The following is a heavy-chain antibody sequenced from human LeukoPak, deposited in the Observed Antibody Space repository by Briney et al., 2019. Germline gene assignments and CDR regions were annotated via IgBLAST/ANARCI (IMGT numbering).Heavy chain of an antibody. CDR3: ARGVFRWLLNCFVP. Sequence: PSDPVSLMCTVCDGSINSTRSFWRWAPQPPGGGVEGIGSIDYSESPSYTPSLKSQPTISVHTSKHKLSLRLICATDADRAVLYCARGVFRWLLNCFVPWGEGALVSLSS. CDR1: DGSINSTRSF. J-gene: IGHJ5*02. V-gene: IGHV4-39*01. CDR2: IDYSESP. D-gene: IGHD2-15*01.